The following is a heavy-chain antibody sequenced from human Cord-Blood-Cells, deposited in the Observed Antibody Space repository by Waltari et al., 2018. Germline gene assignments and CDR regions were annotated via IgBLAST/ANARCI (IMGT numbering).Heavy chain of an antibody. Sequence: QLQLVESGGGVVQPGGSLRLSCAASGFTFRSYGLHWVRRAPGKGLEWVAFIRYDGRKKYYADSVKGRFTISRDNSKNTLYLQMNSLRAEDTAVYYCAVTTDAFDIWGQGTMVTVSS. CDR3: AVTTDAFDI. CDR1: GFTFRSYG. V-gene: IGHV3-30*02. CDR2: IRYDGRKK. J-gene: IGHJ3*02. D-gene: IGHD4-17*01.